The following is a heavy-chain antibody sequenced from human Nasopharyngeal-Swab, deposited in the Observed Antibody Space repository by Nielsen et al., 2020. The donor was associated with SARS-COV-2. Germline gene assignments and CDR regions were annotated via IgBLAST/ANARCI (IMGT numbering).Heavy chain of an antibody. J-gene: IGHJ4*02. Sequence: SETLSLTCGVYGGSFSSYYWSWIRQPPGKGLEWIGEINHSGSTNYNPSLESRVTLSVDTSKNQFSLNLTSVTAADTAVYYCATTGYSSVYYVHWGQGVLVTVSS. CDR2: INHSGST. CDR3: ATTGYSSVYYVH. V-gene: IGHV4-34*01. D-gene: IGHD6-25*01. CDR1: GGSFSSYY.